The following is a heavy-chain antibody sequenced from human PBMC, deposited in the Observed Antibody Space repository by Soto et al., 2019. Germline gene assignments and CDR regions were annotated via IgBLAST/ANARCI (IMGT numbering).Heavy chain of an antibody. Sequence: EVQLVESGGGLVQPGRSLRLSCAASGFTFDDYAMHWVRQAPGKGPEWVSGISWNSGSIGYADSVKGRFTISRDNAKNSLYLQMNSLRAEDTALYYCAKAPSMVRGVISYYYMDVWGKGTTVTVSS. D-gene: IGHD3-10*01. J-gene: IGHJ6*03. CDR1: GFTFDDYA. CDR3: AKAPSMVRGVISYYYMDV. V-gene: IGHV3-9*01. CDR2: ISWNSGSI.